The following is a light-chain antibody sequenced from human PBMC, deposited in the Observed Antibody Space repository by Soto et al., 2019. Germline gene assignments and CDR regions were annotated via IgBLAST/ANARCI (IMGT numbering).Light chain of an antibody. V-gene: IGKV3-15*01. J-gene: IGKJ4*01. Sequence: EIVMTQSPATLSVSPGERATLSCRASQSVSSNLAWYQQKPGQAPRLLIYGASTRATGIPARFSGSGSGTEFTLTISSLESEDFAVCCCQQYNNWALPFGGGTKVEIK. CDR2: GAS. CDR3: QQYNNWALP. CDR1: QSVSSN.